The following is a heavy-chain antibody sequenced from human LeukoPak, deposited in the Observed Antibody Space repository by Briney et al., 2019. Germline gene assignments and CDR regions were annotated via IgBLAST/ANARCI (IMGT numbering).Heavy chain of an antibody. CDR1: GFTLSSYG. D-gene: IGHD3-22*01. J-gene: IGHJ4*02. Sequence: GGSLRLSCAASGFTLSSYGMHWVRQAPGKGLEWVAVIWYDGSNKYYADSVKGRFTISRDNSKNTLYLQMNSLRAEDTAVYYCAKEQYYYNSSGYYPLFDYWGQGTLVTVSS. CDR3: AKEQYYYNSSGYYPLFDY. V-gene: IGHV3-33*06. CDR2: IWYDGSNK.